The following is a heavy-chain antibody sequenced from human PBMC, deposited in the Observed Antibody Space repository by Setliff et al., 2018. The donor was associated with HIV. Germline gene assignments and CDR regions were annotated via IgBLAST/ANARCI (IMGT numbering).Heavy chain of an antibody. J-gene: IGHJ2*01. CDR2: ISSDGGSM. Sequence: PGGSLRLSCTASGFMFSSYGMHWVRQAPGKGLEHVSGISSDGGSMYYADSVRGRFTISRDNSKNTLYLQMGSLRGDDMAVYYCASGKNYIFWSSYFDLWGRGTLVTVSS. V-gene: IGHV3-64*02. CDR3: ASGKNYIFWSSYFDL. D-gene: IGHD3-3*01. CDR1: GFMFSSYG.